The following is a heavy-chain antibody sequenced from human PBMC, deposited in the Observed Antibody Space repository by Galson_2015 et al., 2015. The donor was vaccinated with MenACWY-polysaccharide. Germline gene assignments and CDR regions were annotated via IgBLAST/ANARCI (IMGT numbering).Heavy chain of an antibody. CDR3: AKDSTDFWSVAGRFDH. CDR1: GFNFSIYV. CDR2: IRSSGTNT. J-gene: IGHJ5*02. V-gene: IGHV3-23*01. Sequence: SLRLSCAASGFNFSIYVMTWVRQAPGKGLEWVSAIRSSGTNTYYADSVKGRFTISRDNSKNTLYLQMNSLRAEDTAVYYCAKDSTDFWSVAGRFDHWGQGTLVTVSS. D-gene: IGHD3-3*01.